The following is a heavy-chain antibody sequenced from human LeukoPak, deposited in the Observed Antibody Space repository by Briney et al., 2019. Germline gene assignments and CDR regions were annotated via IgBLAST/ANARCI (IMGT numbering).Heavy chain of an antibody. CDR2: ISYAGSDK. Sequence: GGSLRLSCAASGFTFSSHGIHWVRQAPGKGLEWVAVISYAGSDKYYADSVKGRFTISRDNSKNTLYLQMNSLRAEDTAVYYCAKQIVVVTGWFDPWGQGTLVTVSS. V-gene: IGHV3-30*18. CDR3: AKQIVVVTGWFDP. CDR1: GFTFSSHG. D-gene: IGHD3-22*01. J-gene: IGHJ5*02.